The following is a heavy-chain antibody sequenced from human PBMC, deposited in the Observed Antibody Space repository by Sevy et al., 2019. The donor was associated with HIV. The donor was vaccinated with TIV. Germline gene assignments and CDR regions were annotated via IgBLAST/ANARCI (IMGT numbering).Heavy chain of an antibody. V-gene: IGHV3-23*01. Sequence: GGSLRLSCEASGFTFNTHAMTWVRQAPGKGLEWVSSITGPAYGPPYAASVKGRFTVSRDNSTNVLYLQMNSLRADDTAVYYCAKALNPALESMLQVNLPTLKGFDVWGQGTMVTVSS. J-gene: IGHJ3*01. CDR1: GFTFNTHA. CDR3: AKALNPALESMLQVNLPTLKGFDV. D-gene: IGHD2-8*01. CDR2: ITGPAYGP.